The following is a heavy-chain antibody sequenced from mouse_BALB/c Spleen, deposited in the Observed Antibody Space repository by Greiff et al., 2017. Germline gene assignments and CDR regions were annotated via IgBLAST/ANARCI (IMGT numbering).Heavy chain of an antibody. J-gene: IGHJ2*01. Sequence: VQLQQSGPELVKPGASVKMSCKASGYTFTSYVMHWVKQKPGQGLEWIGYINPYNDGTNYNEKFKGKATLTSDKSSSTAYLELSSRTYEDSAVYYCAEGDDGYYEGLFDYWGQGTTLTVSS. D-gene: IGHD2-3*01. CDR2: INPYNDGT. V-gene: IGHV1-14*01. CDR1: GYTFTSYV. CDR3: AEGDDGYYEGLFDY.